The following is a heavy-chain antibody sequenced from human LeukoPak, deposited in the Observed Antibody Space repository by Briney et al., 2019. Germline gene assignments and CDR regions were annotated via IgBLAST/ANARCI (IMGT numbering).Heavy chain of an antibody. J-gene: IGHJ4*02. Sequence: GGSLRLSCAASGFTFSSYWMSWVRQAPGKGLEWVANIKQDGSEKYYVDSVKGRFTISRDNSKNTLYLQMNSLRAEDTAVYYCAKDLDTAMVIGDYWGQGTLVTVSS. CDR3: AKDLDTAMVIGDY. CDR2: IKQDGSEK. D-gene: IGHD5-18*01. V-gene: IGHV3-7*01. CDR1: GFTFSSYW.